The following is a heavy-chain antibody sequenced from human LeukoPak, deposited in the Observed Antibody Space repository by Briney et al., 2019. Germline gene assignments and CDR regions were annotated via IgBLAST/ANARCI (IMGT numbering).Heavy chain of an antibody. CDR3: ARVRRQYSSSWYVAY. CDR1: GFTFSDYY. J-gene: IGHJ4*02. CDR2: ISSSGSTI. Sequence: PGGSLRLSCAASGFTFSDYYMSWIRQAPGKGLEWVSYISSSGSTIYYADSVKGRFTISRDNAKNSLYLQMNSLRAEDTAVYYCARVRRQYSSSWYVAYWGQGTLVTVSS. D-gene: IGHD6-13*01. V-gene: IGHV3-11*01.